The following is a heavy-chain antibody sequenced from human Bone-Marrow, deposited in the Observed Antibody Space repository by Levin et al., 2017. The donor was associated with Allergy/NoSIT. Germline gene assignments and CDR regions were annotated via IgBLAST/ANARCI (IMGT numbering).Heavy chain of an antibody. D-gene: IGHD1-20*01. Sequence: SWGSLRLSCAVSGFTVGNNYMSWVRQAPGKGLEWVSVIYSSGNTFYADSVKGRFTISRDSSKNTVYLQMNSLRPEDTAAYYCMRANRITGDDYWGHGTLVTVSS. CDR3: MRANRITGDDY. CDR2: IYSSGNT. CDR1: GFTVGNNY. V-gene: IGHV3-66*01. J-gene: IGHJ4*01.